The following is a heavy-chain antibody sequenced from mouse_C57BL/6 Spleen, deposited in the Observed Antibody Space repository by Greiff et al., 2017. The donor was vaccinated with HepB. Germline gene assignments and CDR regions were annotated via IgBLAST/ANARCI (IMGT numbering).Heavy chain of an antibody. CDR1: GYTFTSYW. J-gene: IGHJ4*01. Sequence: QVQLQQPGAELVKPGASVKMSCKASGYTFTSYWITWVKQRPGQGLAWIGDIYPGSGSNNYNEKFKSKATLTVDKSSSSSYMQLSSLTSEDYAVYYCASAGSSLMDYWGQGTSGTVSS. V-gene: IGHV1-55*01. CDR3: ASAGSSLMDY. D-gene: IGHD1-1*01. CDR2: IYPGSGSN.